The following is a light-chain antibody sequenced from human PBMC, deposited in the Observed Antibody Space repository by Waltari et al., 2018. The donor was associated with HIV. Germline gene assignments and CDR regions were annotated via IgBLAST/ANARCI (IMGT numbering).Light chain of an antibody. CDR2: DVS. CDR3: CSYRSRSNIFDV. J-gene: IGLJ1*01. Sequence: QSALTKPASVSGSPGQSITIHCSGTSSDVGGYNFVSWYQQQQGKVPKLIIYDVSNRPTGVSNRFSGSKSGNTASLTVSGLQAEDEADYYCCSYRSRSNIFDVFGGGTKVTVL. V-gene: IGLV2-14*03. CDR1: SSDVGGYNF.